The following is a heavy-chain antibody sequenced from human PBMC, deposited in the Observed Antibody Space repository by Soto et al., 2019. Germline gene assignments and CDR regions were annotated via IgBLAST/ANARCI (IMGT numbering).Heavy chain of an antibody. D-gene: IGHD3-22*01. Sequence: QVQLVQSGAEVKKPGASVKVSCKASGYTFTSYGISWVRQAPGQGLEWMGWISAYNGNTNYAQKLQGRVTMTTDTSTSTAYMELRSLRSDDTAVYYCARDRKLGYYASSGYSHDFDYWGQGTLVTVSS. CDR3: ARDRKLGYYASSGYSHDFDY. V-gene: IGHV1-18*01. CDR2: ISAYNGNT. J-gene: IGHJ4*02. CDR1: GYTFTSYG.